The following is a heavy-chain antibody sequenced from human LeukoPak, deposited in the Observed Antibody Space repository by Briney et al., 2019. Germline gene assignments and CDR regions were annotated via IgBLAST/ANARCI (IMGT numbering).Heavy chain of an antibody. V-gene: IGHV4-39*01. D-gene: IGHD2-2*01. CDR2: IYYSGST. Sequence: SETLSLTCTVSGDSIATTTYYWGWIRQPPGKGLAWIGTIYYSGSTYYNPSLKSRVTISVDTSKNQFSLKLSSVTAADTAVYYCASPGYCSSTSCYPYYFDYWGQGTLVTVSS. CDR3: ASPGYCSSTSCYPYYFDY. CDR1: GDSIATTTYY. J-gene: IGHJ4*02.